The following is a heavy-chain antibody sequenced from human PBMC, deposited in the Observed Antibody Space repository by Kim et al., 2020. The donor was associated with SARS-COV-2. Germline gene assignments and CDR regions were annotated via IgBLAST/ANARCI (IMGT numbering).Heavy chain of an antibody. D-gene: IGHD6-6*01. Sequence: GGSLRLSCAASGFTFSSYGMHWVRQAPGKGLEWVAVISYDGSNKYYADSVKGRFTISRDNSKNTLYLQMNSLRAEDTAVYYCAKDRGYSSSAETFDYWGQGTLVTVSS. V-gene: IGHV3-30*18. CDR2: ISYDGSNK. CDR1: GFTFSSYG. CDR3: AKDRGYSSSAETFDY. J-gene: IGHJ4*02.